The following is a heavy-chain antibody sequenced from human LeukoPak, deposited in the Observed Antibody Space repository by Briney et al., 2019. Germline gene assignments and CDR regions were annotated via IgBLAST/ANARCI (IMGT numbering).Heavy chain of an antibody. V-gene: IGHV4-39*07. J-gene: IGHJ4*02. CDR2: IYYSGST. CDR1: TFSSYA. CDR3: ARVGRGIAAAGTDY. Sequence: TFSSYAMSWIRQPPGKGLEWIGSIYYSGSTYYNPSLKSRVTISVDTSKNQFSLKLSSVTAADTAVYYCARVGRGIAAAGTDYWGQGTLVTVSS. D-gene: IGHD6-13*01.